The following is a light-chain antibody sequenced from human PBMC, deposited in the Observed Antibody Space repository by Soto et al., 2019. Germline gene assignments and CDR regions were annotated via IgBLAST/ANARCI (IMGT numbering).Light chain of an antibody. CDR1: SSNIGAGYD. V-gene: IGLV1-40*01. Sequence: QSVLTQPPSVSGAPGQRVTISCTGSSSNIGAGYDVHWYQQLPGTAPKLLIYGNSNRPSGVPDRFSGSKSGTSASLAITGLQDEVEADYYCQSYDSSLSALYVFGTGTKLTVL. CDR3: QSYDSSLSALYV. CDR2: GNS. J-gene: IGLJ1*01.